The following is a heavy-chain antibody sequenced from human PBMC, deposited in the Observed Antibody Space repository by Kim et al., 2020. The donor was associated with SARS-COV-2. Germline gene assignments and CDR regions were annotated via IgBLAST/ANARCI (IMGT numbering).Heavy chain of an antibody. CDR1: GFTFSDYY. CDR2: ISSSSSYT. Sequence: GGSLRLSCAASGFTFSDYYMSWIRQAPGKGLEWVSYISSSSSYTNYADSVKGRFTISRDNAKNSLYLQMNSLRAEDTAVYYCAREEGYGSGSYYNGIDYWGQGTLVTVSS. D-gene: IGHD3-10*01. J-gene: IGHJ4*02. V-gene: IGHV3-11*05. CDR3: AREEGYGSGSYYNGIDY.